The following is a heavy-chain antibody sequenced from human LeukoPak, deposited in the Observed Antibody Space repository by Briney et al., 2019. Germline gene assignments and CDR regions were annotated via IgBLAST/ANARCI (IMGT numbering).Heavy chain of an antibody. D-gene: IGHD5-18*01. CDR3: AKDLAWVYSYGYFDY. J-gene: IGHJ4*02. V-gene: IGHV3-23*01. Sequence: PGGSLRLSSAASGVTFGSYAMGWARQPPGKGLGWVSAIGGSGGGTYYADSVKGRFTISRDNSKNTLYLQMNSLRAEDTAVYYCAKDLAWVYSYGYFDYWGQGTLVTVSS. CDR1: GVTFGSYA. CDR2: IGGSGGGT.